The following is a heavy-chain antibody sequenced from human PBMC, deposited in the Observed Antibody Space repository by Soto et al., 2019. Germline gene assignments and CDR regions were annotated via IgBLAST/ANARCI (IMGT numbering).Heavy chain of an antibody. J-gene: IGHJ4*02. CDR1: GGSFSGYY. D-gene: IGHD3-3*01. CDR3: ARVTIFGVVIPFDY. V-gene: IGHV4-34*01. CDR2: INHSGTT. Sequence: SETLSLTCAVYGGSFSGYYWSWIRQPPGKGLEWIGEINHSGTTNYNPSLKSRVTISVDTSKNQFSLKLNSVTAADTAVFYCARVTIFGVVIPFDYWGQGTLVTVSS.